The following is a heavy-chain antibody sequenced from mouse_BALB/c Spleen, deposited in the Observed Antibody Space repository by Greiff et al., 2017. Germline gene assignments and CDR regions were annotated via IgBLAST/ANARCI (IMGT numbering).Heavy chain of an antibody. CDR3: AREGPRHYYAMDY. CDR2: IDPANGNT. V-gene: IGHV14-3*02. Sequence: VQLQQSGAELVKPGASVKLSCTASGFNIKDTYMHWVKQRPEQGLEWIGRIDPANGNTKYDPKFQGKATITADTSSNTAYLQLSSLTSEDTAVYYRAREGPRHYYAMDYWGQGTSVTVSS. CDR1: GFNIKDTY. D-gene: IGHD3-3*01. J-gene: IGHJ4*01.